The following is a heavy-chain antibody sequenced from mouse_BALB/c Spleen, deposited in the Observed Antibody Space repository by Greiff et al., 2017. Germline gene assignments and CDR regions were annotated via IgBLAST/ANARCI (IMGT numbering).Heavy chain of an antibody. CDR2: IYPGNVNT. CDR3: ARSGTTGEDY. CDR1: GYTFTSYY. Sequence: QVQLQQSGPELVKPGASVRISCKASGYTFTSYYIHWVKQRPGQGLEWIGWIYPGNVNTKYNEKFKGKATLTADKSSSTAYMQLSSLTSEDSAVYFCARSGTTGEDYWGQGTTLTVSS. J-gene: IGHJ2*01. V-gene: IGHV1S56*01. D-gene: IGHD1-1*01.